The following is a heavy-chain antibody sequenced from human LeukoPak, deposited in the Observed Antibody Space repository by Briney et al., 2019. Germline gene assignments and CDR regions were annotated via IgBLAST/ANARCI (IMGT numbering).Heavy chain of an antibody. CDR1: GVSISSSSSY. CDR2: IYDSGST. V-gene: IGHV4-39*01. CDR3: ARHSGYSSSWLGY. J-gene: IGHJ4*02. Sequence: SSETLSLTCTVSGVSISSSSSYWAWIRQPPGKGLEWIGSIYDSGSTYFNPSLKSRVTISVDTSRNQFSLNLSSVTAADTAVYFCARHSGYSSSWLGYWGQGTLVTVSS. D-gene: IGHD6-13*01.